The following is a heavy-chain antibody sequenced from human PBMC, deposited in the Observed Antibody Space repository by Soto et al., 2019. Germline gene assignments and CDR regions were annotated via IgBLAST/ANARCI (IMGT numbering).Heavy chain of an antibody. Sequence: SEALSLTCPVSGGSLIPCSCRLIRHPPGKRLEWIGYIYYSGSTNYNPSLKSRVAISVDTSKNQFSLKLSSVTAADTAVYYCARVPYGDYGGDYYYYYGMDVWGQGTTVTVS. J-gene: IGHJ6*01. CDR2: IYYSGST. V-gene: IGHV4-59*01. D-gene: IGHD4-17*01. CDR1: GGSLIPCS. CDR3: ARVPYGDYGGDYYYYYGMDV.